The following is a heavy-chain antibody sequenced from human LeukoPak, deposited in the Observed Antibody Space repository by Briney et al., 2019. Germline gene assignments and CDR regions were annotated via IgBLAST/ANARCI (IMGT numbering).Heavy chain of an antibody. CDR1: GFTFSSYG. V-gene: IGHV3-33*01. J-gene: IGHJ4*02. Sequence: GGSLRLSCAASGFTFSSYGMHWVRQAPGKGLEWVAVIWYDGSNKYYADSVKGRFTISRDNSKNTLYLQMNSLRAEDTAVYYCARSWSGFGELLSCFDYWGQGTLVTVSS. CDR2: IWYDGSNK. CDR3: ARSWSGFGELLSCFDY. D-gene: IGHD3-10*01.